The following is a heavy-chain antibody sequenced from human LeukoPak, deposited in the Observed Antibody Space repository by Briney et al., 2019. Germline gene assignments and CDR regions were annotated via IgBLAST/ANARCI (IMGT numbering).Heavy chain of an antibody. J-gene: IGHJ4*02. D-gene: IGHD3-22*01. CDR2: ISWNSGSI. Sequence: GGSLRLSCAASGFTFDDYAMHWVRQAPGKGLEWVSGISWNSGSIGYADSVKGRFTISRDNAKNSLYLQMNSLRAEDTALYYCAKGLSSGSHITPFDYWGQGTLVTVSS. V-gene: IGHV3-9*01. CDR3: AKGLSSGSHITPFDY. CDR1: GFTFDDYA.